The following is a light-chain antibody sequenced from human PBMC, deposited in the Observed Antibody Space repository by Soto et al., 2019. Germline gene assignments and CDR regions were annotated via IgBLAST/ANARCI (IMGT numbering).Light chain of an antibody. CDR3: NSYTNTGARV. V-gene: IGLV2-14*03. CDR1: SSDIGANNF. Sequence: QSALTQPASVSGSPGQSITISCTGTSSDIGANNFVSWYQQHPGKAPKVLIYEVTNRPSGISNRFSGSKSGNTASLTISGLRPEDEADYYCNSYTNTGARVFGGGTKVTVL. J-gene: IGLJ2*01. CDR2: EVT.